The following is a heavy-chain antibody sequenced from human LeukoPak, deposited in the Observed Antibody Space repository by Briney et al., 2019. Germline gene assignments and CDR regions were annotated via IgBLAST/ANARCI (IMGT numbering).Heavy chain of an antibody. Sequence: PGGSLRLSCAASGFTFSSYGTHWVRQAPGKGLEWVTFIGYDGRNKYYADSVKGRFTISRDNSKNTLYLQMNSLRAEDTAVYYCAKDNAYYYADYWGQGTLVTVSS. D-gene: IGHD3-10*01. CDR2: IGYDGRNK. V-gene: IGHV3-30*02. J-gene: IGHJ4*02. CDR3: AKDNAYYYADY. CDR1: GFTFSSYG.